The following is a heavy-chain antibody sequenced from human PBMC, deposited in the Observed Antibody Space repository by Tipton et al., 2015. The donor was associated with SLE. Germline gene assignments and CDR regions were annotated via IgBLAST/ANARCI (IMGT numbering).Heavy chain of an antibody. J-gene: IGHJ6*02. CDR2: IYSSGST. V-gene: IGHV4-59*04. CDR3: ARSQLRVYYGLDV. Sequence: TLSLTCTVSGGSISFYYWTWFRQPPGKGLEWIGDIYSSGSTYYNPSLESRVTMSLDTSKNQFSLKLNSVTAADTAVYYCARSQLRVYYGLDVWGQGTTVTVSS. D-gene: IGHD4-17*01. CDR1: GGSISFYY.